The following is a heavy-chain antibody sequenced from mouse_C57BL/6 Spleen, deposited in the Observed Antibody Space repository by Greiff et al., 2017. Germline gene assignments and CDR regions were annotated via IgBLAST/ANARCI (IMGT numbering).Heavy chain of an antibody. CDR3: ARRGTTVVATRYFDV. Sequence: QVQLQQPGAELVKPGASVKLSCKASGYTFTSYWMQRVKQRPGQGLEWIGEIDPSDSYTNYNQKFKGKATLTVDTSSSTAYMQLSSLTSEDSAVYYCARRGTTVVATRYFDVWGTGTTVTVSS. CDR2: IDPSDSYT. V-gene: IGHV1-50*01. CDR1: GYTFTSYW. J-gene: IGHJ1*03. D-gene: IGHD1-1*01.